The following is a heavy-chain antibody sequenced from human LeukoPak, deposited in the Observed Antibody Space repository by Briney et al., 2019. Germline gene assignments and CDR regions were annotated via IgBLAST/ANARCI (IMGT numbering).Heavy chain of an antibody. CDR3: VKERTLTNERADY. Sequence: SGGSLRLSCAASGFTFSTHAMSWVRQAPGKGLEYVSGIGGGDDIHYADSVKGRFTVSRDNSKNTLFLQMNSLRAEDTAVYYCVKERTLTNERADYWGQGTLVTVPS. CDR2: IGGGDDI. V-gene: IGHV3-23*01. CDR1: GFTFSTHA. D-gene: IGHD4-17*01. J-gene: IGHJ4*02.